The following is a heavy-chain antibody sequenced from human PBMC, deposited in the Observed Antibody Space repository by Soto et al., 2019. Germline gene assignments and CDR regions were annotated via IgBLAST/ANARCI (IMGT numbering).Heavy chain of an antibody. J-gene: IGHJ4*02. V-gene: IGHV3-53*01. CDR1: VFTVISNY. D-gene: IGHD5-18*01. CDR3: ARVRGYSYGFDY. Sequence: GWSLRLSCAASVFTVISNYMSWVRQAPGKGLEWVSVIYSGGSTYYADSVKDRFTISRDNSKNTLYLQMNSLRAEDTAVYYCARVRGYSYGFDYWGQGTLVTVSS. CDR2: IYSGGST.